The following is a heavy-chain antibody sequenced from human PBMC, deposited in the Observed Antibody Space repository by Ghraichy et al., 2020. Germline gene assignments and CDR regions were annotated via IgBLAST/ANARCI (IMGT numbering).Heavy chain of an antibody. CDR2: INHSGST. Sequence: SETLSLTCAVYGGSFSGYYWSWIRQPPGKGLEWIGEINHSGSTNYNPSLKSRVTISVDTSKNQFSLKLSSVTAADTAVYYCARGQTSITGTRDYYYGMDVWGQGTTVTVS. CDR3: ARGQTSITGTRDYYYGMDV. D-gene: IGHD1-7*01. CDR1: GGSFSGYY. V-gene: IGHV4-34*01. J-gene: IGHJ6*02.